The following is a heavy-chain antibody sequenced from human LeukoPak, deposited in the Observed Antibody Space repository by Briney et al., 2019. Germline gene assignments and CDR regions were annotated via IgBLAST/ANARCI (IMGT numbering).Heavy chain of an antibody. V-gene: IGHV3-48*03. D-gene: IGHD2-2*01. Sequence: GRSLILSCAGSGFTFGSYEMNWVRQAPGKGLEWVSHISSSAITIYYADSVKGRFTISRDNAKKLVYLQMNSLRAEDTALYYCARAGCTSTSCHGQGMDVWGQGTTVTVFS. J-gene: IGHJ6*02. CDR1: GFTFGSYE. CDR3: ARAGCTSTSCHGQGMDV. CDR2: ISSSAITI.